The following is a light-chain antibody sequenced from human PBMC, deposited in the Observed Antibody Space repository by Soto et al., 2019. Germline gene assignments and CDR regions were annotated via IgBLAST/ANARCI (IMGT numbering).Light chain of an antibody. CDR2: GAS. CDR3: QQYSTYRT. J-gene: IGKJ1*01. Sequence: EIVLTQSPGTLSLSPGERATLSCRASQSVSNNYLAWYQQRPGQAPRLLIHGASTRATGVPAKVSGSGSGTEFTLTISSLQPDDFATYYCQQYSTYRTFGQGTKVDI. CDR1: QSVSNNY. V-gene: IGKV3-20*01.